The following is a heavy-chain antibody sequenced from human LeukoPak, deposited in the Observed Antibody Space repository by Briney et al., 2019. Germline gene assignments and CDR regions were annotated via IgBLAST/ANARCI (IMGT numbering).Heavy chain of an antibody. CDR2: INRDGSQK. J-gene: IGHJ4*02. CDR1: GFSLSGYW. V-gene: IGHV3-7*01. D-gene: IGHD6-19*01. CDR3: AKDHGLDSSGWPADY. Sequence: PGGSLRLSCAASGFSLSGYWMTWVRQAPGKGLEWVANINRDGSQKNHVDSVQGRFTISRDNAKNSLYLQMSSLTAEDTAVYYCAKDHGLDSSGWPADYWGQGTLVTVSS.